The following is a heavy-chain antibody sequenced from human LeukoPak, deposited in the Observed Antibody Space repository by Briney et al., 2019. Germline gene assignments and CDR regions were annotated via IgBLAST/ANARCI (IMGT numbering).Heavy chain of an antibody. CDR1: GYTFTGHY. J-gene: IGHJ4*02. CDR3: ARGYALYSGRYIDFDC. D-gene: IGHD1-26*01. Sequence: ASVKVSCKASGYTFTGHYMHWVRQAPGQGLEWMGWINPNNGGTNYAQKFQGRVTMTRDTSISTAYVELSRLRSDDTAVYYCARGYALYSGRYIDFDCWGQGTLVTVSS. V-gene: IGHV1-2*02. CDR2: INPNNGGT.